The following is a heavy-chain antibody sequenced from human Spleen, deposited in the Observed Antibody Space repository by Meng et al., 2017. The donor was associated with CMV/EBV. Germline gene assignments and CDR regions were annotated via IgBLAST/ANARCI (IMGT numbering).Heavy chain of an antibody. D-gene: IGHD4-17*01. CDR1: GFTFSSYA. V-gene: IGHV3-30-3*01. CDR3: ATSRFHGDFTDAVNI. CDR2: ISYDGSYK. Sequence: GGSLRLSCAASGFTFSSYAMHWVRQAPGKGLEWVAGISYDGSYKYYGDSVKGRFTVSRDNSKRSVYLQMNSLRPEDTAVYYCATSRFHGDFTDAVNIWGQGTLVTVSS. J-gene: IGHJ3*02.